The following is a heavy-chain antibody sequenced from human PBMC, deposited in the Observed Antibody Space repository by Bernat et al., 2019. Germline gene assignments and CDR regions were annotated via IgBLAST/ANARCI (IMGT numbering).Heavy chain of an antibody. V-gene: IGHV3-48*02. CDR3: ASQKYMDV. CDR2: ISSSSSTI. J-gene: IGHJ6*03. Sequence: EVQLVESGGGLVQPGGSLRLSCAASGFTFSTYSMNWVRQAPGKGLEWVSYISSSSSTIYYADYVKGRFTIYRDNAKSSLYLQMNSLRDEDAAVYYCASQKYMDVWSKGTTVTASS. CDR1: GFTFSTYS.